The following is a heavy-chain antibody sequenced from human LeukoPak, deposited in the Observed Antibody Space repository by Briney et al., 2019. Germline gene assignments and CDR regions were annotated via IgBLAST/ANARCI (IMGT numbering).Heavy chain of an antibody. J-gene: IGHJ4*02. V-gene: IGHV3-23*01. CDR2: ISDSGDST. D-gene: IGHD4-23*01. CDR1: GFAFSSQA. CDR3: ASLTTVDSGLDY. Sequence: GGSLRLSCAASGFAFSSQAMGWVRQAPGKGLEWVSVISDSGDSTYYADSVKGRFTISRDNSKNTLYLQMNSLRAEDTAVYYCASLTTVDSGLDYWGQGTLVTVSS.